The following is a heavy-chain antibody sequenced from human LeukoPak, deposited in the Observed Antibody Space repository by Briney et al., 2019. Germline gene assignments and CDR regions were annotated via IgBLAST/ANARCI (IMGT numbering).Heavy chain of an antibody. V-gene: IGHV1-2*06. CDR1: GYTFTGYY. CDR3: ANLMTTVTAGPFDY. D-gene: IGHD4-17*01. Sequence: ASVKVSCKASGYTFTGYYMHWVRQAPGQELEWMGRINPNSGDTNFAQKFQGRVTMTRDASLSTAYMELSRLRSDDTAVYYCANLMTTVTAGPFDYWGQGTLVTVSS. J-gene: IGHJ4*02. CDR2: INPNSGDT.